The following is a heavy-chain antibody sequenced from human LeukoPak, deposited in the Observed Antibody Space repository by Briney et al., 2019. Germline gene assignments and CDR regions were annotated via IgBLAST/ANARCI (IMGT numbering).Heavy chain of an antibody. D-gene: IGHD2-15*01. CDR3: ARGSTHCSGGSCYPASDGMGV. CDR1: GGSFSGYY. Sequence: SETLSLTCAVYGGSFSGYYWSWIRQPPGKGLEWIGEINHSGSTNYNPSLKSRVTISVDTSKNQFSLKLSSVTAADTAVYYCARGSTHCSGGSCYPASDGMGVWGQGTTVTVSS. CDR2: INHSGST. V-gene: IGHV4-34*01. J-gene: IGHJ6*02.